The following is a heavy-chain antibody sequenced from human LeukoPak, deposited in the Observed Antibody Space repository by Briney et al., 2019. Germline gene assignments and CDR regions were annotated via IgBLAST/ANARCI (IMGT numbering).Heavy chain of an antibody. V-gene: IGHV4-39*01. D-gene: IGHD4-11*01. Sequence: PSETLSLTCTVSGGSISNSNYYWGWIRQPPGKGLEWIGTIYYSGSTYYNPSLKSRVTMSVDTSKNQFSVKLSSVTATDTAVYYCANYDYIDYTFDYWGQGTLVTVSS. CDR2: IYYSGST. J-gene: IGHJ4*02. CDR3: ANYDYIDYTFDY. CDR1: GGSISNSNYY.